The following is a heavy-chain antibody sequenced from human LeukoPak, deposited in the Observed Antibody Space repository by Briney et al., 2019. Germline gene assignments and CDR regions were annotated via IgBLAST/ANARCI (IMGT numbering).Heavy chain of an antibody. V-gene: IGHV3-21*01. CDR1: GFTFSSYS. CDR3: ARDRIAVAGTGSEYGMDV. J-gene: IGHJ6*02. Sequence: PGRSLRLSCAASGFTFSSYSMNWVRQAPGKGLEWVSSICSSSTYIYYADSVKGRFTISRDNAKNSLYLQMNSLRAEDTAVYYCARDRIAVAGTGSEYGMDVWGQGTTVTVSS. CDR2: ICSSSTYI. D-gene: IGHD6-19*01.